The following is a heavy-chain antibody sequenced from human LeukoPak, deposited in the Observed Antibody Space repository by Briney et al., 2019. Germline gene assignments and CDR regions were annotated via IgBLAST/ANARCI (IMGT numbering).Heavy chain of an antibody. J-gene: IGHJ4*02. CDR3: AKDGYFDWLLNLGYFDY. D-gene: IGHD3-9*01. CDR1: GFTFSSYG. Sequence: GGSLRLSCAASGFTFSSYGMHWVRQAPGKGLEWVAFIRYDGSNKYYADSVKGRFTISRDNSKNTLYLQINSLRAEDTAVYYCAKDGYFDWLLNLGYFDYWGQGTLVTVSS. CDR2: IRYDGSNK. V-gene: IGHV3-30*02.